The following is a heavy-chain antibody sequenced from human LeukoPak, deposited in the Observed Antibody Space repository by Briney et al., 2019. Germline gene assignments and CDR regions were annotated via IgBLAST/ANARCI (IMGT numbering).Heavy chain of an antibody. CDR1: GYTFTSYY. CDR2: INPSGGST. CDR3: ARSPPTQGVYYYYGMDV. Sequence: ASVKVSCKASGYTFTSYYMHWVRQAPGQGLEWMGIINPSGGSTSYAQKFQGRVTMTRDTSTSTVYMELSSLRSEDTAVYYCARSPPTQGVYYYYGMDVWGQGTTVTVSS. J-gene: IGHJ6*02. V-gene: IGHV1-46*01.